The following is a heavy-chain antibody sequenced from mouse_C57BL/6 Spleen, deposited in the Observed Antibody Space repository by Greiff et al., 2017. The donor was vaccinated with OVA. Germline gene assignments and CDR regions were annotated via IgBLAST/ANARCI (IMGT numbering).Heavy chain of an antibody. CDR1: GYTFTDYY. CDR3: ASVLKYYYAMDY. V-gene: IGHV1-26*01. J-gene: IGHJ4*01. CDR2: INPNNGGT. Sequence: VQLQQSGPELVKPGASVKISCKASGYTFTDYYMNWVKQSHGKSLEWIGDINPNNGGTSYNQKFKGKATLTVDKSSSTAYMELRSLTSEDSAVYYCASVLKYYYAMDYWGQGTSVTVSS.